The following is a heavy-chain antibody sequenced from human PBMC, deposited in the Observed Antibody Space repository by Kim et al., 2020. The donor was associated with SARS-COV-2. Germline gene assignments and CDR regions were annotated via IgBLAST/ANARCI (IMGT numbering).Heavy chain of an antibody. D-gene: IGHD1-20*01. CDR2: IYYSGSA. Sequence: SETLSLTCTVSGASISSSGYYWGWVRQPPGKGLEWIGSIYYSGSAYYNPSLKSRVTISVDTSKNQFSLKLSSVTAADTAVYYCARHSTYNWKNRWFDPWGQGTLVTVSS. CDR1: GASISSSGYY. J-gene: IGHJ5*02. CDR3: ARHSTYNWKNRWFDP. V-gene: IGHV4-39*01.